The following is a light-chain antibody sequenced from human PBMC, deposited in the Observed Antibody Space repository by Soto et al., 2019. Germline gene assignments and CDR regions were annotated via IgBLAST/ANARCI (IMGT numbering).Light chain of an antibody. V-gene: IGKV3-15*01. J-gene: IGKJ1*01. Sequence: EILLTQSPATLSVSPGGRATLSCRASQNILYNLAWYQQKPGQAPRLLVYGASTRATDAPPRFRGSGSGTEFSLTISSLQSEDFATYFCQQYSSWPRTFGQGSRVEIK. CDR2: GAS. CDR3: QQYSSWPRT. CDR1: QNILYN.